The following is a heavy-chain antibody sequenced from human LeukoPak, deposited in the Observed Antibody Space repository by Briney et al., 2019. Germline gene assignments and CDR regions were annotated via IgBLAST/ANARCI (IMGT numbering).Heavy chain of an antibody. CDR1: GFSFNNYA. D-gene: IGHD2-15*01. J-gene: IGHJ6*02. V-gene: IGHV3-23*01. CDR3: AKTSLGHHPYSCTMDV. CDR2: IGGSGTST. Sequence: GGSLRLSCAASGFSFNNYAMIWVRQAPGKGLEWVSAIGGSGTSTFYADSVKGRFTISRDNSKNTLYLQMNSLRAEDTAVYYCAKTSLGHHPYSCTMDVWGQGTTVTVSS.